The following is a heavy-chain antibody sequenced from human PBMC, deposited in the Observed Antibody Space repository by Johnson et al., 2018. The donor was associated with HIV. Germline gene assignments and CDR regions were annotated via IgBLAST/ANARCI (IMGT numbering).Heavy chain of an antibody. CDR3: AKDMRPVRGWGGGSYRGVSDAFDI. J-gene: IGHJ3*02. Sequence: QVQLVESGGGVVQPGRSLRLSCAASGFTFSSYGMHWVRQAPGKGLEWVAVIWYDGSNKYYADSAKGRFPISRDNSKNTLYLQMSSLRAEETAVYYCAKDMRPVRGWGGGSYRGVSDAFDIWGQGTMVTVSS. CDR1: GFTFSSYG. D-gene: IGHD1-26*01. V-gene: IGHV3-33*06. CDR2: IWYDGSNK.